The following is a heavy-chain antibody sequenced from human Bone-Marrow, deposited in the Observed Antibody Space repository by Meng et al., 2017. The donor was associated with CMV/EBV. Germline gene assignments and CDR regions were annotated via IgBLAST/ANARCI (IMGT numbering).Heavy chain of an antibody. D-gene: IGHD1-1*01. J-gene: IGHJ6*02. CDR2: ISWDGGST. CDR1: GFTFDDYT. Sequence: GESLKISCAASGFTFDDYTMHWVRQAPGKGLEWVSLISWDGGSTYYADSVKGRFTISRDNSKNSLYLQMNSRRTDDTALYSCAKDATTDPLYYYCGMDVWGQGTTVTVSS. CDR3: AKDATTDPLYYYCGMDV. V-gene: IGHV3-43*01.